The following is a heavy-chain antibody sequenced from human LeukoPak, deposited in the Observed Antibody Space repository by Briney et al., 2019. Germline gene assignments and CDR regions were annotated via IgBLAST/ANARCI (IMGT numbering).Heavy chain of an antibody. CDR1: GFTFSNAW. V-gene: IGHV3-15*01. J-gene: IGHJ6*02. CDR3: TTEGPIVGYHGVDV. D-gene: IGHD3-16*02. Sequence: GGSLRLSCAASGFTFSNAWMSWVRQAPGKGLEWFGRIKSKADGATTHYAAPVKGRFTISRDDSKNTLYLQMNSLNTEDTAVFYCTTEGPIVGYHGVDVWGQGTTVTVSS. CDR2: IKSKADGATT.